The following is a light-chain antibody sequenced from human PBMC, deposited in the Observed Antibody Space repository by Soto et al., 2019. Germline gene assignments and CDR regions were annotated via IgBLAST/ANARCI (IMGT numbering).Light chain of an antibody. J-gene: IGKJ1*01. CDR2: DAS. V-gene: IGKV1-5*01. CDR3: QQYYSHSP. Sequence: DIQMTQSPSTLSASVGDRVTITCRASQSISSWLAWYQQKPGKAPKLLIYDASSLESGVPSRFSGSGSGTEFTLTISSLQSYYFAAYYCQQYYSHSPLGHGPK. CDR1: QSISSW.